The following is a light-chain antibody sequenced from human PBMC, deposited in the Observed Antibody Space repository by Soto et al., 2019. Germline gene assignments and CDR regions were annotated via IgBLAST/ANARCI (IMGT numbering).Light chain of an antibody. Sequence: EIVLTQSPGTLSLSPGERATLSCRASQSVSSSYLAWYQQKPGQAPRLLIYGASSRATGIPDRFSGSGSGTDFTRTISRLEPVDFAVYYCQQYGSSPHHFGQGTRLEIK. CDR3: QQYGSSPHH. V-gene: IGKV3-20*01. CDR1: QSVSSSY. J-gene: IGKJ5*01. CDR2: GAS.